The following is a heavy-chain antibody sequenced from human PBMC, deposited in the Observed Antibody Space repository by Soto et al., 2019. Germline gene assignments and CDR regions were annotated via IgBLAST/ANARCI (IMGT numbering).Heavy chain of an antibody. Sequence: QVQLVQSGAEVKKPGSSVKVSCKASGGTFSSYTISWLRQAPGQGLEWMGRIIPILGIANYAQKFQGRVTITADKSTSTAYMELSSLRSEDTAVYYCARDPNKGYFDYWGQGTLVTVSS. V-gene: IGHV1-69*08. CDR3: ARDPNKGYFDY. CDR1: GGTFSSYT. CDR2: IIPILGIA. J-gene: IGHJ4*02.